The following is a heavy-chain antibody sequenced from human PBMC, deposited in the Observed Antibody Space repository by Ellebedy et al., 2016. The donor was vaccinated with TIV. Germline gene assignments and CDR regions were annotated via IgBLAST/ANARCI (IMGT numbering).Heavy chain of an antibody. CDR3: AAEGPPYGSGSYLY. V-gene: IGHV1-69*13. Sequence: SVKVSXXASGGTFSSYAISWVRQAPGQGLEWMGGIIPIFGTANYAQKFQGRVTITADESTSTAYMELSSLRSEDTAVYYCAAEGPPYGSGSYLYWGQGTLVTVSS. CDR2: IIPIFGTA. D-gene: IGHD3-10*01. CDR1: GGTFSSYA. J-gene: IGHJ4*02.